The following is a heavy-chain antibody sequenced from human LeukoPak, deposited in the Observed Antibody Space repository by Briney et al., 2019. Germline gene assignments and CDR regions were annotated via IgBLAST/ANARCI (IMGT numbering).Heavy chain of an antibody. CDR2: INHSGST. CDR3: ARARKKGRYYYYMDV. V-gene: IGHV4-34*01. J-gene: IGHJ6*03. D-gene: IGHD3-10*01. Sequence: SETLSLTCAVYGGSFSGYYWSWIRQPPGKGLEWIGEINHSGSTNYNPSLKSRVTISVDTSKNQFSLKLSSVTAADTAVYYCARARKKGRYYYYMDVWGKGTTVTVSS. CDR1: GGSFSGYY.